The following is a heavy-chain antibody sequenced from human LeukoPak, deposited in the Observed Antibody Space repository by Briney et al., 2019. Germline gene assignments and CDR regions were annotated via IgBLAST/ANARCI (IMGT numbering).Heavy chain of an antibody. Sequence: ASVKVSCKASGYTFTSYYMHWVRQAPGQGLEWMGIINPSGGSTSYAQKFQGRVTMTRDTSTSTVYMELSSLRSEDTAVYYCARGEYCGGDRYLGVGYWFDPWGQGTLVTVSS. CDR3: ARGEYCGGDRYLGVGYWFDP. CDR1: GYTFTSYY. D-gene: IGHD2-21*02. CDR2: INPSGGST. J-gene: IGHJ5*02. V-gene: IGHV1-46*01.